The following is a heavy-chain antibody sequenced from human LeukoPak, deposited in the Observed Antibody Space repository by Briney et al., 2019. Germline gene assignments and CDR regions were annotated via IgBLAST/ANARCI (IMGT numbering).Heavy chain of an antibody. V-gene: IGHV1-3*01. CDR2: INAGNGNT. D-gene: IGHD5-12*01. Sequence: ASVKVSCKASGYTFTSYAMHWVCQAPGQRLEWMGWINAGNGNTKYSQKFQGRVTITRDTSASTAYMELSSLRSEDTAVYYCARGYSGSHDAFDIWGQGTMVTVSS. CDR1: GYTFTSYA. J-gene: IGHJ3*02. CDR3: ARGYSGSHDAFDI.